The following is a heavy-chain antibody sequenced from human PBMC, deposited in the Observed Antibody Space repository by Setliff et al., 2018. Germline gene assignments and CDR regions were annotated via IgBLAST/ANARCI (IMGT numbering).Heavy chain of an antibody. CDR2: ISPYSGNT. CDR3: ARSPPNRGSGSGWYGDF. D-gene: IGHD6-19*01. V-gene: IGHV1-18*01. J-gene: IGHJ4*02. Sequence: GASVKVSCKTSGFRFTNFGFSWVRQAPGQGLEWLGSISPYSGNTNYAQRLRGRVTVTTDTPTSAGYLELRSLTSDDTAVYYCARSPPNRGSGSGWYGDFWGQGTLVTVSS. CDR1: GFRFTNFG.